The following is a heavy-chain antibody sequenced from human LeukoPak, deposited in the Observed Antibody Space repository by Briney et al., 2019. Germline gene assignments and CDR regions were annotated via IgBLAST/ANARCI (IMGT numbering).Heavy chain of an antibody. D-gene: IGHD6-19*01. CDR1: GGTFISYA. CDR2: IIPIFGTA. V-gene: IGHV1-69*13. Sequence: GASVKVSCKAFGGTFISYAISWVRQAPGQGLEWMGGIIPIFGTANYAQKFQGRVTITADESTSTAYMELSSLRSEDTAVYYCARSGWPNYYYGMDVWGQGTTVTVSS. J-gene: IGHJ6*02. CDR3: ARSGWPNYYYGMDV.